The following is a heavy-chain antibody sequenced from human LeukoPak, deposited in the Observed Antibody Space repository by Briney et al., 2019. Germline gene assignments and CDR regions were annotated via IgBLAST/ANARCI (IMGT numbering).Heavy chain of an antibody. V-gene: IGHV3-66*01. CDR3: ARYYGSGSHLGP. J-gene: IGHJ5*02. CDR2: IYAGGRI. CDR1: GFTVSSNY. Sequence: PGRSLRLSCAASGFTVSSNYMSWVRQAPGKGLEWVSFIYAGGRIYQADSVKGRFSISRDNSKNTLYLQMNSLRAEDTAVYYCARYYGSGSHLGPWGQGTLVTVSS. D-gene: IGHD3-10*01.